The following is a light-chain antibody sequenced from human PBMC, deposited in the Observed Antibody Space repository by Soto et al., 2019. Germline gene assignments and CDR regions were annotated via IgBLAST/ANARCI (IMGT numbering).Light chain of an antibody. CDR2: GAS. V-gene: IGKV3-20*01. CDR1: QIVGGDT. Sequence: EVVVTQSPGTLSISPGERATLSCRASQIVGGDTLAWFQQRPGQAPRLVIYGASNRAAGIPDRFSGSGSGTDFTLTVSRLEPEDFAMYYCQQYHWAPDTFGQGTRLEIK. J-gene: IGKJ5*01. CDR3: QQYHWAPDT.